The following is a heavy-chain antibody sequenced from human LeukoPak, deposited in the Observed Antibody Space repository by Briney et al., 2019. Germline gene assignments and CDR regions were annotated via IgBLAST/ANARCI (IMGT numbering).Heavy chain of an antibody. CDR3: ARDLKRGYSSGRYSWGTGSPNDY. CDR1: GYTFTSYG. Sequence: ASVKVSCKASGYTFTSYGISWVRQAPGQGLEWMGWISAYNGNTNYAQKLQGRVTMTTDTSTSTAYMELRSLRSGDTAVYYCARDLKRGYSSGRYSWGTGSPNDYWGQGTLVTVSS. V-gene: IGHV1-18*01. D-gene: IGHD6-19*01. J-gene: IGHJ4*02. CDR2: ISAYNGNT.